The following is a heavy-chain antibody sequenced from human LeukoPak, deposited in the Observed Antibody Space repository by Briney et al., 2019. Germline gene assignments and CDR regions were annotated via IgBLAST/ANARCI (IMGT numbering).Heavy chain of an antibody. CDR3: ARDLNPVPPSN. Sequence: SETLSLTCTVSGGSISSSSYYWGWIRQPPGKGLEWIGYIYYSGSTNYNPSLKSRVTISVDTSKNQFSLKLSSVTAADTAVYYCARDLNPVPPSNWGQGTLVTVSS. J-gene: IGHJ4*02. CDR1: GGSISSSSYY. V-gene: IGHV4-61*01. CDR2: IYYSGST.